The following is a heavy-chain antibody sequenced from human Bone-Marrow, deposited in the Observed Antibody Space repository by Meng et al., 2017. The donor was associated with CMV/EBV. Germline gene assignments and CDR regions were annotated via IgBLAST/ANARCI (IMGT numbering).Heavy chain of an antibody. J-gene: IGHJ3*02. Sequence: GESLKISCAASGFTFSSYWMSWVRQAPGKGLEWMANIKQDGSEKYYVDSVKGRFTISRDNAKNSLYLQMNSLRAEDTAVYYCAREPGSRAFDIWGQGTMVTVSS. D-gene: IGHD3-10*01. V-gene: IGHV3-7*01. CDR3: AREPGSRAFDI. CDR1: GFTFSSYW. CDR2: IKQDGSEK.